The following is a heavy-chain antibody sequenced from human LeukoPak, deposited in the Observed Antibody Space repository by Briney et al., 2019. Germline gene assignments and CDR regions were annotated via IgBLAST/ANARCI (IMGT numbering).Heavy chain of an antibody. D-gene: IGHD1-14*01. CDR3: ARGGN. CDR1: GFTFSSYA. V-gene: IGHV3-30-3*01. CDR2: ISYDGSNK. J-gene: IGHJ4*02. Sequence: GGSLRLSCAASGFTFSSYAMHWVRQAPGKGLEWVAVISYDGSNKYYADSVKGRFTISRDNAKNSLYLQMNSLRAEDTAVYYCARGGNLGQGTLVTVSS.